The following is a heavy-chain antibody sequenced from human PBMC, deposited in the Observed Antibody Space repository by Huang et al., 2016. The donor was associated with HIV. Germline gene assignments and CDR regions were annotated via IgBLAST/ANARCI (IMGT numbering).Heavy chain of an antibody. CDR2: VYQRVST. J-gene: IGHJ4*02. V-gene: IGHV4-39*01. D-gene: IGHD6-13*01. Sequence: QLQLQESGPGQVKPSETLSLTCTVSGDFISSTNYYWGWIRQSPGKGLEWVGSVYQRVSTNHNPSLKGRVTLSVDTSRNQFSLRLNSVTAADTAVYYCASQHIGAAATWFWGRGTQVAVSS. CDR1: GDFISSTNYY. CDR3: ASQHIGAAATWF.